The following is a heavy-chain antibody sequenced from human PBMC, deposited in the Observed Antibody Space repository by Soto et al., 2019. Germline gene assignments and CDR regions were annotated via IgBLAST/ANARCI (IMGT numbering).Heavy chain of an antibody. CDR2: IITFFGAA. V-gene: IGHV1-69*13. CDR3: ARGGKERFRGSGMDV. CDR1: GGRITTYA. D-gene: IGHD1-1*01. J-gene: IGHJ6*02. Sequence: SSVKVAFKAAGGRITTYAFNWMRHTPGQGLEWLGGIITFFGAAMYAQKFQGRVTITADELTTTAYMELSGLRSEDTAVYYCARGGKERFRGSGMDVWGQGTTVTVSS.